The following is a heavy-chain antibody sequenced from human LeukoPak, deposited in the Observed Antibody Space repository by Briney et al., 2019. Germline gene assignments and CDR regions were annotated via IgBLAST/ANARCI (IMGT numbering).Heavy chain of an antibody. V-gene: IGHV3-74*01. D-gene: IGHD6-25*01. Sequence: GGSLRLSCVGSGFNFDEYAMHWVRQAPGEGLLWVSRSCPHGSTPVYADSVKGRFTISRDDAKNSLYLQMNSLRGEDTAVYYCVRGSAPERGLDYWGQGARVTVSS. CDR1: GFNFDEYA. CDR3: VRGSAPERGLDY. CDR2: SCPHGSTP. J-gene: IGHJ4*02.